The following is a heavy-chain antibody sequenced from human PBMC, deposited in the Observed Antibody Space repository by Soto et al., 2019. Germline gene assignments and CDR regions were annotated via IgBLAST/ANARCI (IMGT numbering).Heavy chain of an antibody. CDR1: GFTFSTLA. V-gene: IGHV3-21*04. Sequence: GGSLRLSCGGSGFTFSTLALTWVRQAPGEGLEWVSSISGNGGNTYYADSVKGRFTISRDNAKNSLYLQMNSLRAEDTAVYYCARDFGDIVATDWSYFDYWGQGTLVTVSS. J-gene: IGHJ4*02. D-gene: IGHD5-12*01. CDR2: ISGNGGNT. CDR3: ARDFGDIVATDWSYFDY.